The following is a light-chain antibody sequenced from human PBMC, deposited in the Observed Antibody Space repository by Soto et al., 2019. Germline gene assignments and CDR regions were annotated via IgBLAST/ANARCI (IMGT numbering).Light chain of an antibody. V-gene: IGKV1-5*03. CDR2: KAS. Sequence: DIQMTQSPSTVSASVGDRVTITCRARQSISSWLAWYQQKPGTAPKLLIYKASTLQTGVPSRFSGSGSGTEFTLTISSLQPDDFATYYCQQYNDNWTFGQGTKVDIK. CDR1: QSISSW. J-gene: IGKJ1*01. CDR3: QQYNDNWT.